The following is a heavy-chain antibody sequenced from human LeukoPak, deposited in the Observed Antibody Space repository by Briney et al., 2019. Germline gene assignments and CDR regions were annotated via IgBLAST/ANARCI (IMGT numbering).Heavy chain of an antibody. V-gene: IGHV4-38-2*02. J-gene: IGHJ5*02. CDR2: IYHSGST. Sequence: SETLSLTCTVSGYSISSGYYWGWIRQPPGKGLEWIGSIYHSGSTYYNPSLKSRVTISVDTSKNQFSLKLSSVTAADTAVYYCARGENYYDSSGYFINWFDPWGQGTLVTVSS. CDR3: ARGENYYDSSGYFINWFDP. CDR1: GYSISSGYY. D-gene: IGHD3-22*01.